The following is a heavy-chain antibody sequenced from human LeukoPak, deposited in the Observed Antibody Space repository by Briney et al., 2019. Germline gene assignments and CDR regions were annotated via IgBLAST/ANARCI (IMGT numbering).Heavy chain of an antibody. D-gene: IGHD6-13*01. CDR2: ISGSAGVT. J-gene: IGHJ6*02. CDR1: GFTFSSYA. V-gene: IGHV3-23*01. Sequence: GGCLRLSCATSGFTFSSYAMSWVRQAPGKGLEWVSAISGSAGVTYYAESVKGRFTISRDNSKNTLFLQMNSLRAEDTALYYCAKLGQQLVSCYGMDVWGQGTTVTVS. CDR3: AKLGQQLVSCYGMDV.